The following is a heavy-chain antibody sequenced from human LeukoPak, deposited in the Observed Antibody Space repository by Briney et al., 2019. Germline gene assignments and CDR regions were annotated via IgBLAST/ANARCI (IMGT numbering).Heavy chain of an antibody. CDR1: GYTLTELS. CDR3: ATDPGAGKASFDY. CDR2: FDPEDGET. J-gene: IGHJ4*02. V-gene: IGHV1-24*01. D-gene: IGHD1-1*01. Sequence: GASVTVSCKVSGYTLTELSMHWVRQAPGKGLEWMEGFDPEDGETIYAQKFQGRVTMTEDTSTDTAYMELSSLRSEDTAVYYCATDPGAGKASFDYWGQGTLVTVSS.